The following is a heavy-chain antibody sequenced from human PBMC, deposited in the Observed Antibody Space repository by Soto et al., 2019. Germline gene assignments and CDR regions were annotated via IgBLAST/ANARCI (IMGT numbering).Heavy chain of an antibody. J-gene: IGHJ6*02. D-gene: IGHD1-1*01. CDR2: IYYSGST. V-gene: IGHV4-59*01. CDR3: ARYNWNAYYYYGMDV. CDR1: GGSISSYY. Sequence: LTCTVSGGSISSYYWSWIRQPPGKGLEWIGYIYYSGSTNYNPSLKSRVTISVDTSKNQFSLKLSSVTAADTAVYYCARYNWNAYYYYGMDVWGQGTTVTVSS.